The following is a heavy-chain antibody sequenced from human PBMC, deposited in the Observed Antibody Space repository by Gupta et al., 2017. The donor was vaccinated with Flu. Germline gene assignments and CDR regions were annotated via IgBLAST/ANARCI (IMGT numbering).Heavy chain of an antibody. CDR3: TRLGGFTVGYNWFDP. V-gene: IGHV4-34*01. D-gene: IGHD4-4*01. J-gene: IGHJ5*02. Sequence: SGSYWGWIRQPPGKGPEWIGEIDHSGGNNYNPSLKSRVTMSVDTSKKQFSLNLYSVKAADTAIYYCTRLGGFTVGYNWFDPWGQGTLVTVSS. CDR2: IDHSGGN. CDR1: SGSY.